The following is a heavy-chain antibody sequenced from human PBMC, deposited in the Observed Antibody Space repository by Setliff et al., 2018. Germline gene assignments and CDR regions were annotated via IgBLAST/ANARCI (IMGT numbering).Heavy chain of an antibody. CDR3: ARDHAYGSRFYYYYYGMDV. J-gene: IGHJ6*02. D-gene: IGHD3-10*01. CDR1: GFTFSSYW. V-gene: IGHV3-7*01. CDR2: IKQDGSEK. Sequence: GGSLRLSCAASGFTFSSYWMSWVRQAPGKGLEWVANIKQDGSEKYYVDSVKGRFTISRDNAKNSLYLQMNSLRAEDTAVYYCARDHAYGSRFYYYYYGMDVWGQGTTVTVSS.